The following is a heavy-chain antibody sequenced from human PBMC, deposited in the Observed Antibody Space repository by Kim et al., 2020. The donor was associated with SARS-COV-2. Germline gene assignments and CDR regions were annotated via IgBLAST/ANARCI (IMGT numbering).Heavy chain of an antibody. CDR2: INNYNGNT. CDR3: ARDARRAGEGSYNSQYFF. J-gene: IGHJ4*02. V-gene: IGHV1-18*04. CDR1: GYTFTSYG. Sequence: ASVKVSCKASGYTFTSYGTSWVRQAPGQGLEWMGWINNYNGNTKYAQKFQGRVTMTADTSTSTAYLGLRSLRDDDTAVYYCARDARRAGEGSYNSQYFFWGQGTLVTVSS. D-gene: IGHD3-10*01.